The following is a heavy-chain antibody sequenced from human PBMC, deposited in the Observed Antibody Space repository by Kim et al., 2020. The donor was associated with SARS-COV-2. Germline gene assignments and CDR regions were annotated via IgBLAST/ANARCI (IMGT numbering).Heavy chain of an antibody. CDR2: ITFSSSRI. D-gene: IGHD2-8*02. CDR3: ARENWWKLDY. V-gene: IGHV3-48*02. J-gene: IGHJ4*02. CDR1: GFTFNIYS. Sequence: GGSLRLSCAASGFTFNIYSMNWVRQAPGKWLEWVSCITFSSSRISYADSVKGRFTVSRDDAKNSLYLQMNSLRDEDTAVYYCARENWWKLDYWGQGAPVTVSS.